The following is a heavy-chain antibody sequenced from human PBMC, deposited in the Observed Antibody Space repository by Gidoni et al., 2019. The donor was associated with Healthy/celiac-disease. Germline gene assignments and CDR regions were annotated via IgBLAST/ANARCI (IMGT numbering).Heavy chain of an antibody. CDR3: ARAGGGNSY. CDR2: ISYDGSNK. V-gene: IGHV3-30-3*01. D-gene: IGHD2-21*02. J-gene: IGHJ4*02. Sequence: QVQLVESGGGVVQPGRSLRLSCAASGCTFSSYAMHWVRQAPGKGLEWVAVISYDGSNKYYADSVKGRFTISRDNSKNTLYLQMNSLRAEDTAVYYCARAGGGNSYWGQGTLVTVSS. CDR1: GCTFSSYA.